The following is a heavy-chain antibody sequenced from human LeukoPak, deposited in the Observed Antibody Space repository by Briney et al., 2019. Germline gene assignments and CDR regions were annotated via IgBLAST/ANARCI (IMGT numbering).Heavy chain of an antibody. CDR1: GFSLSTSGVG. CDR2: IYWNDDK. D-gene: IGHD3-9*01. J-gene: IGHJ5*02. V-gene: IGHV2-5*01. Sequence: SGPTLVKPTQTLTLTCTFSGFSLSTSGVGVGWIRQPPGKALEWLALIYWNDDKRYSPSLKSRLTITKDTSKNQVVLTLTNMDPVDTATYYCAHRLHNYDILTGYYLAWFDPWGQGTLVTVSS. CDR3: AHRLHNYDILTGYYLAWFDP.